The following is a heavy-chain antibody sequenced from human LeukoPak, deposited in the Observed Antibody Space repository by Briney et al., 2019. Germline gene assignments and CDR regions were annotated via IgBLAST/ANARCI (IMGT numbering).Heavy chain of an antibody. V-gene: IGHV1-18*01. CDR1: GYTFTSYG. Sequence: ASVKVSCKASGYTFTSYGISWVRQAPGQGLEWMGWISAYNGNTNYAQKLQGRVTMTTDTSTSTAYMELRSLRSGDTAVYYCARGGDIVATILDYYYGMDVWGQGTTVTVSS. CDR2: ISAYNGNT. CDR3: ARGGDIVATILDYYYGMDV. D-gene: IGHD5-12*01. J-gene: IGHJ6*02.